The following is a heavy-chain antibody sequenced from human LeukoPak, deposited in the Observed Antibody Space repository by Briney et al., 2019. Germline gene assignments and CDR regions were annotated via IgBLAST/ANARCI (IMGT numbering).Heavy chain of an antibody. CDR3: AREGGNWRWLANRMDY. D-gene: IGHD6-19*01. J-gene: IGHJ4*02. CDR2: INPNSGGT. Sequence: VASVKVSCKASGYTFTGYYMHWVRQAPGQGLEWMGWINPNSGGTNYAQKFQGRVTITRDTSISTAYMELSRLRSDDTAVYYCAREGGNWRWLANRMDYWGQGTLVTVSS. V-gene: IGHV1-2*02. CDR1: GYTFTGYY.